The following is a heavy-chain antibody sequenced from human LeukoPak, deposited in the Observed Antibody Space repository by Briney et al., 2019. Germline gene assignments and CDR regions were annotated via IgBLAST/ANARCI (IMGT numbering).Heavy chain of an antibody. CDR1: GYTFTGYY. CDR3: ARDFAYYDSSGYYGS. D-gene: IGHD3-22*01. J-gene: IGHJ4*02. CDR2: INPNSGGT. V-gene: IGHV1-2*02. Sequence: ASVKVSCKASGYTFTGYYMHWVRQAPGQGLEWMGWINPNSGGTNYAQKFQGRVTMTRDTSISTAYMELSRLRSDDTAVYYCARDFAYYDSSGYYGSWGQGTLVTVSS.